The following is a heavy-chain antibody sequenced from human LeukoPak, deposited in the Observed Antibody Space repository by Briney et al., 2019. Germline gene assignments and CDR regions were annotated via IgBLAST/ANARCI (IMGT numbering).Heavy chain of an antibody. CDR2: ISGSGGST. D-gene: IGHD5-12*01. CDR1: GFTFSSYA. CDR3: AKDREEYSGYATFDY. Sequence: GGSLRLSCAASGFTFSSYAMSWVRQAPGKGLEWVSVISGSGGSTYYADSVKGRFTISRDNSKNTLYLQMNSLRAEDTAVYYCAKDREEYSGYATFDYWGQGTLVTVS. V-gene: IGHV3-23*01. J-gene: IGHJ4*02.